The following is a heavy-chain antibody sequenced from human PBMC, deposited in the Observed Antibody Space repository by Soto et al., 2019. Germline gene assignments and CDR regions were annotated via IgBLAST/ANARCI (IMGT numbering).Heavy chain of an antibody. CDR2: FIPMFGTT. CDR3: ARVTLTVGDTPYTKHYFGMDV. Sequence: QVQLVQSGAEVKKPGSSVKVSCKASGGTFSSYALNWVRQAPGQGLEWMGGFIPMFGTTNYAQNIQGRLTITADESTYTAYMELSSLRAEYTAVYYSARVTLTVGDTPYTKHYFGMDVWGQGTTVSVSS. CDR1: GGTFSSYA. V-gene: IGHV1-69*01. J-gene: IGHJ6*02. D-gene: IGHD1-26*01.